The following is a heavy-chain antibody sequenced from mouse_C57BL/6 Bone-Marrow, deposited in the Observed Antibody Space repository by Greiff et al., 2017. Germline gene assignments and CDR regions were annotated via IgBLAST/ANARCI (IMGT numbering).Heavy chain of an antibody. V-gene: IGHV5-9*04. CDR3: ARGYYYGGAY. CDR1: GFTFSSYT. Sequence: VHLVESGGGLVKPGGSLKLSCAASGFTFSSYTMSWVRQTPEKRLEWVATISGGGGNTYYPDSVKGRFTISRDNAKNTLYLQMSSLRSEDTALYYCARGYYYGGAYWGQGTLVTVSA. CDR2: ISGGGGNT. D-gene: IGHD1-1*01. J-gene: IGHJ3*01.